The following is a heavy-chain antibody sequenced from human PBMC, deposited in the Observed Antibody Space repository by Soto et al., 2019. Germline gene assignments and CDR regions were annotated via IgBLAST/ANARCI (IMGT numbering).Heavy chain of an antibody. V-gene: IGHV3-33*01. CDR2: IWYDGSNK. Sequence: GGSLSLSCAAYGFTFSSYGMHWVRQAPGKGLEWVAVIWYDGSNKYYADSVKGRFTISRDNSKNTLYLQMNSLGAEDTAVYYCARIYDSSGYPSDYWGQGTLVTVSS. D-gene: IGHD3-22*01. CDR1: GFTFSSYG. CDR3: ARIYDSSGYPSDY. J-gene: IGHJ4*02.